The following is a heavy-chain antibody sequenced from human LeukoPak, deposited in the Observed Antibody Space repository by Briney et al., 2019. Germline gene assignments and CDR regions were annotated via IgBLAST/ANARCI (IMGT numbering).Heavy chain of an antibody. D-gene: IGHD2-2*02. V-gene: IGHV3-30-3*01. CDR1: GFTFSSYA. J-gene: IGHJ5*02. Sequence: QSGGSLRLSCAASGFTFSSYAMSWVRQAPGKGLEWVAVVSYDGSNKYYADSMKGRFTISRDNSKNTLYLQMNSLRAEDTAVYYCARDGVLLGYCSSTSCYTRWFDPWGQGTLVTVSS. CDR2: VSYDGSNK. CDR3: ARDGVLLGYCSSTSCYTRWFDP.